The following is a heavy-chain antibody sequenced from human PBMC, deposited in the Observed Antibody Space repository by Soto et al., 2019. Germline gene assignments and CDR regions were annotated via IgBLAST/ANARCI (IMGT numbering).Heavy chain of an antibody. CDR3: AKADGEQWLLPHLDK. CDR1: GFNFKKFA. Sequence: EVQLLESGGGVVQPGGSLRLSCVASGFNFKKFAMSWVRQAPGEGLEWVSGISCCGGSTSYADSVKGRFSIARDDSTNTLSLQMNKLRVEETAQYSCAKADGEQWLLPHLDKWGQGTLVTVS. CDR2: ISCCGGST. V-gene: IGHV3-23*01. J-gene: IGHJ4*02. D-gene: IGHD6-19*01.